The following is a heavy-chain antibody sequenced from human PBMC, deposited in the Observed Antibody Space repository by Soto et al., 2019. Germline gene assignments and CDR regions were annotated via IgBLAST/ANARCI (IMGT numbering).Heavy chain of an antibody. D-gene: IGHD2-15*01. CDR3: AREDRRSYCSGGSCYGMDV. V-gene: IGHV4-31*03. Sequence: PSETLSLTCIVSGGSLSSGDYYWSWLRQHTGKGLEWIGYITYSGSTYYNPSLKSRVTISVDTSKNQFSLKLSSVTAADTAVYYCAREDRRSYCSGGSCYGMDVWGQGTTVTVSS. J-gene: IGHJ6*02. CDR2: ITYSGST. CDR1: GGSLSSGDYY.